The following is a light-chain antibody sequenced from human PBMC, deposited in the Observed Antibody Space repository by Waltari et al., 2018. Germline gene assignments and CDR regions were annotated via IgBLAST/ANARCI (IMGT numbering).Light chain of an antibody. V-gene: IGKV3-11*01. J-gene: IGKJ4*01. CDR1: QSVGTY. CDR2: DAS. CDR3: QQRRNWPLT. Sequence: EIVLTQSPAILSFSPGERATISCRASQSVGTYLAWYQQRPGQSPRLLIYDASYRATGIPARFSGSGSETDFTLTISSLQPEDFAVYYCQQRRNWPLTFGGGTRVQI.